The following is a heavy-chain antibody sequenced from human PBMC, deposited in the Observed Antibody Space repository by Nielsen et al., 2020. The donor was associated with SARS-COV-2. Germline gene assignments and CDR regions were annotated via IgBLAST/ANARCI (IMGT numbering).Heavy chain of an antibody. Sequence: ASVKVSCKASGYTFTRHGISWVRQAPGQGLEWIGWISSYNGDTAYAPKFQGRVILTTDTATMTASMELRSLASDDTAVYYCARDLFRGSIAIQFLGWFDPWGQGTLVSVSS. CDR3: ARDLFRGSIAIQFLGWFDP. J-gene: IGHJ5*02. CDR2: ISSYNGDT. V-gene: IGHV1-18*01. D-gene: IGHD2-15*01. CDR1: GYTFTRHG.